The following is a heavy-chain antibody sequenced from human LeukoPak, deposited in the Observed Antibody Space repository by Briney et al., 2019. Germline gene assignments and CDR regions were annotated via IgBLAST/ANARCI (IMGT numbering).Heavy chain of an antibody. Sequence: GGSLRLSCAASGLTFRNAWMSWVRQAPGKGLEWVGRIKRKSDGGTTEYAAPVKGRFTISRDDSKNTLYLQMIRLKSEDTAVYYCTTESGRGGSWGQGTVVTVSS. CDR1: GLTFRNAW. V-gene: IGHV3-15*01. J-gene: IGHJ5*02. D-gene: IGHD2-15*01. CDR2: IKRKSDGGTT. CDR3: TTESGRGGS.